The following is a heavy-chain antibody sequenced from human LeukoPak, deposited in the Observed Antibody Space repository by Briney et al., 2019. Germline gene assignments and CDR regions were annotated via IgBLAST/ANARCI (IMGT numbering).Heavy chain of an antibody. CDR1: GGTFSSYA. Sequence: GASVKVSCKASGGTFSSYAISWVRQAPGQGLEWMGGIIPIFGTANYAQKFQGRVTITADESTSTAYMELSSLRSEDTAVYYCARDFRSYFDCWGQGTLVTVSS. J-gene: IGHJ4*02. V-gene: IGHV1-69*13. CDR3: ARDFRSYFDC. CDR2: IIPIFGTA.